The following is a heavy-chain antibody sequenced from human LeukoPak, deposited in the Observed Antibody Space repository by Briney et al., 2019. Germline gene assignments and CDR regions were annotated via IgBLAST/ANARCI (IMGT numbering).Heavy chain of an antibody. J-gene: IGHJ4*02. D-gene: IGHD2-8*01. CDR3: ATSQTGYAPVDY. V-gene: IGHV4-39*07. Sequence: NASETLSLTCTVSGGSISSSSYYWGWIRQPPGKGLEWIGSIYYSGSTNYNPSLKSRVTISVDKSKNQFSLKLSSVTAADTAVYYCATSQTGYAPVDYWGQGTLVTVSS. CDR1: GGSISSSSYY. CDR2: IYYSGST.